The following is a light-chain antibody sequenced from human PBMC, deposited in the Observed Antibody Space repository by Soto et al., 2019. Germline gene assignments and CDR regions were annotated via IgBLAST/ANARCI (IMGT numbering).Light chain of an antibody. CDR1: QGLGHTDWHTF. J-gene: IGKJ4*01. Sequence: DVVLIQSPLSLPVTLGQPASISCMSSQGLGHTDWHTFLNWYHQRPGHSPMRLLYKVSNRDSGVPDRFSGRGSGTLFTLKISRVQAEYVGVYYCLQSTHWPLSFGGGTRLEIQ. CDR2: KVS. V-gene: IGKV2-30*02. CDR3: LQSTHWPLS.